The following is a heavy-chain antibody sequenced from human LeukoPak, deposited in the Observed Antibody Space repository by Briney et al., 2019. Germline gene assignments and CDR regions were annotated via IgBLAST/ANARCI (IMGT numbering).Heavy chain of an antibody. Sequence: SVKVSCKASVGTFSRYPISWVRHAPRQGLEWMGRIIPIFGIANYAQKFQGRVTITADKSTSTAYMELSSLRSEDTAVYYCASFGLYCGGDCYSERNYWGQGTLVTVSS. CDR1: VGTFSRYP. CDR2: IIPIFGIA. V-gene: IGHV1-69*02. D-gene: IGHD2-21*02. CDR3: ASFGLYCGGDCYSERNY. J-gene: IGHJ4*02.